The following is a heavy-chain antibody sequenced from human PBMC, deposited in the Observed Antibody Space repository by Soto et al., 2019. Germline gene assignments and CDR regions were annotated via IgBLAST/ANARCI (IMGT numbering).Heavy chain of an antibody. D-gene: IGHD6-19*01. CDR1: GFTFSSFA. CDR3: AKGPSSGWYYFDY. Sequence: EVQLLESGGGLVQPGGSLRLSCAASGFTFSSFAMSWVRQAPGKGLEWVSVISASGGSTYYAYYADSVKGRFTFSRDNYNNTLYLQMNSLRAEDTAVYYCAKGPSSGWYYFDYWGQGSLVTVSS. CDR2: ISASGGSTYYA. J-gene: IGHJ4*02. V-gene: IGHV3-23*01.